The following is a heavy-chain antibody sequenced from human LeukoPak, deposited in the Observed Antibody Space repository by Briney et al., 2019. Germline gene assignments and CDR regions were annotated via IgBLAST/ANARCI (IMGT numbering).Heavy chain of an antibody. CDR1: GYTFTSYG. CDR2: ISAYNGNT. D-gene: IGHD3-16*01. V-gene: IGHV1-18*01. CDR3: ARDFPGIYTLGYPFDI. J-gene: IGHJ3*02. Sequence: ASVKVSCKASGYTFTSYGISWVRQAPGQGLEWMGWISAYNGNTNYAQKLQGRVTMTTDTSTSTAYMELRSLRSDDTAVYYCARDFPGIYTLGYPFDIWGQGTMVTVSS.